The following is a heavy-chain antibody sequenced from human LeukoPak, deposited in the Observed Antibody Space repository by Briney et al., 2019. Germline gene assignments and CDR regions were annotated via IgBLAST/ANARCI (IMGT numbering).Heavy chain of an antibody. CDR2: INSDASST. CDR3: ASVTVLGKKNAFDN. V-gene: IGHV3-74*01. J-gene: IGHJ3*02. D-gene: IGHD7-27*01. Sequence: GGSLRLSRAASGFTFSNYWMHWVRQAPGKGLVWVSRINSDASSTNYADSVKGRFTISRDNAKNTLYLQMNSLRTEDTAVYYCASVTVLGKKNAFDNWGQGIMVTVSS. CDR1: GFTFSNYW.